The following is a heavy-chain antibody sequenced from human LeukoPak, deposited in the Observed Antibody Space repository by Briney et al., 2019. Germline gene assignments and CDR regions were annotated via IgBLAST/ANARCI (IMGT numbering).Heavy chain of an antibody. V-gene: IGHV4-4*02. Sequence: NTSETLSLTCAVSGGSISSSNWWSCVRQPPGKGLEWFGEIYRSRTLNYNPSLKSRVTISVDKYKNQFSLKLSSVTAADTAVYYCARTNYYDSSGYDYWGQGTLVTVSS. D-gene: IGHD3-22*01. CDR3: ARTNYYDSSGYDY. CDR1: GGSISSSNW. CDR2: IYRSRTL. J-gene: IGHJ4*02.